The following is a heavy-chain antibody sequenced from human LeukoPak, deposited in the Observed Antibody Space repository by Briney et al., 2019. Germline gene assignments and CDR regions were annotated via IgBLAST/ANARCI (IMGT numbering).Heavy chain of an antibody. CDR3: ARSRLDYDFWSGYLRGYNWFDP. CDR2: MNPNSGNT. J-gene: IGHJ5*02. CDR1: GYTFTSYD. D-gene: IGHD3-3*01. Sequence: ASVKVSCKASGYTFTSYDINWVRQATGQGLEWMGWMNPNSGNTGYAQKFQGRVTMTRNTSISTAYMELSSLRPEDTAVYYCARSRLDYDFWSGYLRGYNWFDPWGQGTLVTVSS. V-gene: IGHV1-8*01.